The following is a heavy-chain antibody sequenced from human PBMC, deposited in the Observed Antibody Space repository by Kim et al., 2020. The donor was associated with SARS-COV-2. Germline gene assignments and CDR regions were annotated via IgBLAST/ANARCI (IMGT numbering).Heavy chain of an antibody. CDR1: GFTFSSYG. J-gene: IGHJ4*02. V-gene: IGHV3-30*18. CDR3: AKDTHVLRYFDWLPHFDY. D-gene: IGHD3-9*01. Sequence: GGSLRLSCAASGFTFSSYGMHWVRQAPGKGLEWVAVISYDGSNKYYADSVKGRFTISRDNSKNTLYLQMNSLRAEDTAVYYCAKDTHVLRYFDWLPHFDYWGQGTLVTVSS. CDR2: ISYDGSNK.